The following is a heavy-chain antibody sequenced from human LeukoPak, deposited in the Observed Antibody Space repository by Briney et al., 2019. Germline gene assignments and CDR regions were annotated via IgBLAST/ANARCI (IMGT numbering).Heavy chain of an antibody. D-gene: IGHD3-10*01. CDR2: ISSSGSTI. CDR3: ARDRAELVRGVIVFDY. Sequence: PGGSLRLSCAASGFTFSSYEMNWVRQAPGKGLEWVSYISSSGSTIYYADSVKGRFTISRDNAKNSLYLQMNSLRAEDTAVYYCARDRAELVRGVIVFDYWGQGTLVTVSS. J-gene: IGHJ4*02. CDR1: GFTFSSYE. V-gene: IGHV3-48*03.